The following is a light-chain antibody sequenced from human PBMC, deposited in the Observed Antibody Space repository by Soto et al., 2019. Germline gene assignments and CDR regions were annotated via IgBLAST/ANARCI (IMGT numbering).Light chain of an antibody. CDR3: QQYTNWPWT. CDR1: QSVSSR. CDR2: GAS. V-gene: IGKV3-15*01. J-gene: IGKJ1*01. Sequence: EIVMPQSPGPLSVSLGERATLYCRPGQSVSSRLAWHQQKPGQAPRLLIYGASTRATGIPPRFSGRGSGTEFTLTISSLQSEDFAGYYCQQYTNWPWTFGRGTKVEIK.